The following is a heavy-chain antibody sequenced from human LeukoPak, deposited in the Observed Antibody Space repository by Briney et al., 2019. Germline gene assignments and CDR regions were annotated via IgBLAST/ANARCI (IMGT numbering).Heavy chain of an antibody. D-gene: IGHD3-22*01. J-gene: IGHJ4*02. CDR1: GFTFSSYA. V-gene: IGHV3-23*01. CDR2: ISISGGST. CDR3: AFMHPYYDGRGYCVQ. Sequence: GGSLRLSCAASGFTFSSYAMSWVRQAPGKGLEWVSGISISGGSTSYPDSVKGRFTTARDNPRNTPYMETNSLRAEDTAFYYWAFMHPYYDGRGYCVQWGQGTLVTVSS.